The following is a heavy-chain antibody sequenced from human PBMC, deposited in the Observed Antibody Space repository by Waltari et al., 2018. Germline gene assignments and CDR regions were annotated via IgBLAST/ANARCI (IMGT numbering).Heavy chain of an antibody. CDR1: GFTFSSYA. Sequence: QVQLVESGGGVVQPGRSLRLSCAASGFTFSSYAMHWVRQAPGKGLEWVAVISYDGSNKYYADSVKGRFTISRDNSKNTLYLQMNSLRAEDTAVYYCARGRKGTPFDYWGQGTLVTVSS. CDR3: ARGRKGTPFDY. CDR2: ISYDGSNK. D-gene: IGHD1-7*01. V-gene: IGHV3-30-3*01. J-gene: IGHJ4*02.